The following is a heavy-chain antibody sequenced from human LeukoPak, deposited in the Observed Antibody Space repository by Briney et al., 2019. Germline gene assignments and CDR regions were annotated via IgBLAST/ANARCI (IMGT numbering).Heavy chain of an antibody. D-gene: IGHD3-10*01. V-gene: IGHV3-53*01. CDR2: IYSGGST. CDR3: ASGSGSYRTPCYYMDV. Sequence: GGSLRLSCAASGFTFSSNYMSWVRQAPGKGLEWVSVIYSGGSTYYADSVKGRFTIPRDNSKNTLYLQMNSLRAEDTAVYYCASGSGSYRTPCYYMDVWGTGSTVTVSS. CDR1: GFTFSSNY. J-gene: IGHJ6*03.